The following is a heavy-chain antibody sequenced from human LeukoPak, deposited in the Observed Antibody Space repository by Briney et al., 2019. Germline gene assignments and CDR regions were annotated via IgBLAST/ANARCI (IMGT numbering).Heavy chain of an antibody. CDR3: ARGPSTGYELLWFGELHFDY. D-gene: IGHD3-10*01. J-gene: IGHJ4*02. Sequence: ASVKVPCKASGYTFTSYGISWVRQAPGQGLEWMGWISAYNGNTNYAQKLQGRVTMTTDTSTSTAYMELRSLRSDDTAVYYCARGPSTGYELLWFGELHFDYWGQGTLVTVSS. V-gene: IGHV1-18*01. CDR1: GYTFTSYG. CDR2: ISAYNGNT.